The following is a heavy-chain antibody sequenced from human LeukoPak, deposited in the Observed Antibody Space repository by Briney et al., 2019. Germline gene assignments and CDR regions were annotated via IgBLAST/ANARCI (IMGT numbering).Heavy chain of an antibody. CDR2: IYHSGST. CDR1: GYSISSGYH. J-gene: IGHJ6*03. CDR3: ARLRGQLWPHYYMDV. D-gene: IGHD5-18*01. Sequence: PSETLSLTCTVSGYSISSGYHWGWIRQPPGKGLEWIGSIYHSGSTYYNPSLKSRVTISVDTSKNQFSLKLRSVTAADAAVYYCARLRGQLWPHYYMDVWGKGTTVTISS. V-gene: IGHV4-38-2*02.